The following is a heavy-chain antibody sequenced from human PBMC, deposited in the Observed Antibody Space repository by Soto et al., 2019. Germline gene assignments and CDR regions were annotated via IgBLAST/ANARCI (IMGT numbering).Heavy chain of an antibody. CDR2: IAYDGSNT. J-gene: IGHJ5*02. CDR3: ATDNCIRTSCYRLYNWYDL. D-gene: IGHD2-2*01. Sequence: QVQLVESGGGVVQPGRSLRLSCVASGFTFSSYGMHWVRQAPGKGLEWVSVIAYDGSNTYYADSVKGRFTISRDNSKNRLYLQMNSLRAEDRAVYYYATDNCIRTSCYRLYNWYDLWGQGTLVTVSS. CDR1: GFTFSSYG. V-gene: IGHV3-30*03.